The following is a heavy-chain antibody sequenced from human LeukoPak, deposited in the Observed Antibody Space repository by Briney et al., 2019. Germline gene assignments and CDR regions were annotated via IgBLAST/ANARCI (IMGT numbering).Heavy chain of an antibody. V-gene: IGHV4-59*01. CDR2: IYYSGST. Sequence: SETLSLTCTVSGGSISSYYWSWIRQPPGKGLEWIGYIYYSGSTNYNPSLKSRVTISVDTSKNQFPLKLSSVTAADTAVYYCARVGAPYSSSRYFSLWGQGTLVTVSS. CDR3: ARVGAPYSSSRYFSL. J-gene: IGHJ4*02. D-gene: IGHD6-13*01. CDR1: GGSISSYY.